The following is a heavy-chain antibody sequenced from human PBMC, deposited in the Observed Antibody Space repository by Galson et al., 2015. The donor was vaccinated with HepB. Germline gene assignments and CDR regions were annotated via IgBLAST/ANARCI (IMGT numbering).Heavy chain of an antibody. J-gene: IGHJ6*02. CDR3: ARDSRLELQLNNYYSYGMDV. CDR1: GYEFNKYG. Sequence: SVKVSCKASGYEFNKYGLSWVRQAPGQGLEWMGWVSGYDGSANYAPKFQDRVTMTKQTSTGTAYMEMRRLRSDDTAVYYGARDSRLELQLNNYYSYGMDVWGQGTAVIVS. CDR2: VSGYDGSA. D-gene: IGHD1-7*01. V-gene: IGHV1-18*01.